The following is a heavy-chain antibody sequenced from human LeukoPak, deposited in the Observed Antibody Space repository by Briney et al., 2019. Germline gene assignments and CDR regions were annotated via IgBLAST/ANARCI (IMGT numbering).Heavy chain of an antibody. CDR1: GFSVSDKY. CDR3: ARGPHGIQLWHYFDY. J-gene: IGHJ4*02. V-gene: IGHV3-66*02. CDR2: IYSGGIT. Sequence: GGSLRLSCAASGFSVSDKYMTWVRQAPGKGLEWLSIIYSGGITFYADSVKGRFTISRDTSKNTVYLEVSSLRLEDTAVYYCARGPHGIQLWHYFDYWGLGTLVTVSS. D-gene: IGHD5-18*01.